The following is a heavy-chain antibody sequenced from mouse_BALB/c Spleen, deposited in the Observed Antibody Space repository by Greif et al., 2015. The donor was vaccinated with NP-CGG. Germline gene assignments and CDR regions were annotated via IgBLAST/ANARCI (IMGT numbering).Heavy chain of an antibody. J-gene: IGHJ3*01. V-gene: IGHV5-6*01. CDR3: AGDYYGGSPAWFAY. Sequence: EVMLVESGGDLVKPGGSLKLSCAASGFTFSSYGMSWVRQTPDKRLEWVATISSGGSYTYYPDSVKGRFTISRDNAKNTLYLQVSGLKSEDTAMYCCAGDYYGGSPAWFAYWGQGTLVTVSA. CDR1: GFTFSSYG. D-gene: IGHD1-1*02. CDR2: ISSGGSYT.